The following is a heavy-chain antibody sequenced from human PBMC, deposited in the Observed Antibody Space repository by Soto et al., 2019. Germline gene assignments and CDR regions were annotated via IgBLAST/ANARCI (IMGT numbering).Heavy chain of an antibody. CDR3: ARAPDDYGIPNRFAP. CDR2: INAGNGNT. V-gene: IGHV1-3*01. CDR1: GYTFTSYA. J-gene: IGHJ5*02. D-gene: IGHD4-17*01. Sequence: ASVKVSCKASGYTFTSYAMHWVRQAPGQRLEWMGWINAGNGNTKYSQKFQGRVAITRDTSASTAYMELSSLRSEDTAVYYCARAPDDYGIPNRFAPWGQGTLVLVSS.